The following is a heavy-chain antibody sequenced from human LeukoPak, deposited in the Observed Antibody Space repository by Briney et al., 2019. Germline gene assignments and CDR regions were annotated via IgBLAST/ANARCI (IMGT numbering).Heavy chain of an antibody. J-gene: IGHJ4*02. CDR2: ISGGGGST. CDR1: GLTLSTYA. Sequence: PGGSLRLSCAASGLTLSTYAMSWVRQAPGKGLEWVSAISGGGGSTYYADSVKGRFIISRDNSKNTLYLQMNSLRAEVTAVYYCAKDKIVVAGNFDYWGQGTLVTVPS. CDR3: AKDKIVVAGNFDY. D-gene: IGHD3-22*01. V-gene: IGHV3-23*01.